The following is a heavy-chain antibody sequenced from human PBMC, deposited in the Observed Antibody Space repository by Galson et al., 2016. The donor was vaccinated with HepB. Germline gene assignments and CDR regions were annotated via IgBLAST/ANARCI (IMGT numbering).Heavy chain of an antibody. CDR2: INPNSGGT. V-gene: IGHV1-2*02. D-gene: IGHD5-18*01. CDR1: ESTFTGYH. J-gene: IGHJ4*02. CDR3: ARVPPRYTYAYYFDY. Sequence: SVKVSCKAPESTFTGYHIHWVRQAPGQGLEWMGWINPNSGGTNSAQKFQGRVTMTRDTSITTAYMELSRLRSDDTAVYYCARVPPRYTYAYYFDYWGQGTLVTVSS.